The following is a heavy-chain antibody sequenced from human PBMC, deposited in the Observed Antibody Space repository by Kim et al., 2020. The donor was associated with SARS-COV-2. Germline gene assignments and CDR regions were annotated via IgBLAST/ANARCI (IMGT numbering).Heavy chain of an antibody. CDR3: VRHDRDRWLRNWYFDL. J-gene: IGHJ2*01. V-gene: IGHV4-39*01. CDR2: IFHSGGT. Sequence: SETLSLTCPVSDGSLISSHYYWGWIRQPPGKGLEWIGSIFHSGGTYTNPSLRSRLTLSVDTSKNHFSLNLASVTAADTAVYYCVRHDRDRWLRNWYFDLWGRGALVVVSS. CDR1: DGSLISSHYY. D-gene: IGHD6-19*01.